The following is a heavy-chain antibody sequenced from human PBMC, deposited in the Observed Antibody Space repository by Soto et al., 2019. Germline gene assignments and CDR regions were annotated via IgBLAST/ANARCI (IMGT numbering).Heavy chain of an antibody. CDR1: GFTFSSYA. CDR2: ISYDGSNK. J-gene: IGHJ4*02. V-gene: IGHV3-30-3*01. Sequence: QVQLVESGGGVVQPGRSLRLSCAASGFTFSSYAMHWVRQAPGKGLEWVAVISYDGSNKYYADYVKGRFTISRDNSKNTLYLQMNGLRAEDTAVYYCARAQYSSSWYDYHYWGQGTLVTVSS. D-gene: IGHD6-13*01. CDR3: ARAQYSSSWYDYHY.